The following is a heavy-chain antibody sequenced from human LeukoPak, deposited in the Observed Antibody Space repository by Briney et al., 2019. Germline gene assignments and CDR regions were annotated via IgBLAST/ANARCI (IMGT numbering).Heavy chain of an antibody. CDR2: INWDGSTT. Sequence: PGGSLRLSCAASGFTFSSYAMSWVRQAPGKGLVWVSRINWDGSTTVYADSVRGRFTISRDNAKNTVYLQMNSLRAEDTAVYYCAILSTGEPRDVDLWGRGTLVTVSS. J-gene: IGHJ2*01. CDR3: AILSTGEPRDVDL. CDR1: GFTFSSYA. D-gene: IGHD3-10*01. V-gene: IGHV3-74*01.